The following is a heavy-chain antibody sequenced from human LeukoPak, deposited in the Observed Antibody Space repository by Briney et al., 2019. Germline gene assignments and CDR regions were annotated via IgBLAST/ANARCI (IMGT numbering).Heavy chain of an antibody. CDR1: GYTFTTYD. CDR2: MNPNNGNT. Sequence: ASVKVSCKASGYTFTTYDINWVRQATGQGLEWMGSMNPNNGNTDYAQKFQGRVTITRDTSISTAYVELSSLRSEDTAVYYCARDYIRRGTIFGTREDAFDVWGQGTMVTVSS. CDR3: ARDYIRRGTIFGTREDAFDV. V-gene: IGHV1-8*03. J-gene: IGHJ3*01. D-gene: IGHD3-3*01.